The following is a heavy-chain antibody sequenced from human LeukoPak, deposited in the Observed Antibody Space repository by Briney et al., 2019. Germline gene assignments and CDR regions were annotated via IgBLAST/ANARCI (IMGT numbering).Heavy chain of an antibody. CDR2: IYYSGST. CDR1: GGSISSYS. CDR3: ARETVPSKMATIRYFDY. V-gene: IGHV4-59*01. J-gene: IGHJ4*02. D-gene: IGHD5-24*01. Sequence: PSEPLSFTCTVSGGSISSYSWSWIRQPPGKGREWLGYIYYSGSTNYNPSLKSRVTISVDTSKNQFSLKLSSVTAADTAVYYCARETVPSKMATIRYFDYWGQGTLVTVSS.